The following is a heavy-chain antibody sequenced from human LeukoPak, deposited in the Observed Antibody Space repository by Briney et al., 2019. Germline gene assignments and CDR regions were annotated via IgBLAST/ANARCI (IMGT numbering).Heavy chain of an antibody. D-gene: IGHD3-3*01. J-gene: IGHJ4*02. V-gene: IGHV4-59*01. CDR1: GGSISSYY. CDR2: MYYSGST. CDR3: ATLYYDFFSGYPYYFDY. Sequence: SETLSLTCSVSGGSISSYYWSWIRQPPGKGLEWIGYMYYSGSTKYNPSLQSRVTMSVDTSKNQFSLKLSSVTAADTAVYYCATLYYDFFSGYPYYFDYWGQGTLVTVSS.